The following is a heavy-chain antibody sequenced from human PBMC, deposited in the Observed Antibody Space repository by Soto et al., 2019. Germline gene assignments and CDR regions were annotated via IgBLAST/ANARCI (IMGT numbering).Heavy chain of an antibody. D-gene: IGHD2-2*01. V-gene: IGHV3-7*01. CDR3: ARDPSIVLVPAATYYYYYYGMDV. CDR1: GFTFSSYW. CDR2: IKQDGSEK. Sequence: GGSLRLACAASGFTFSSYWMSWVRQAPGKGLEWVANIKQDGSEKYYVDSVKGRFTISRDNAKNSLYLQMNSLRAEDTAVYYCARDPSIVLVPAATYYYYYYGMDVWGQGTTVTVSS. J-gene: IGHJ6*02.